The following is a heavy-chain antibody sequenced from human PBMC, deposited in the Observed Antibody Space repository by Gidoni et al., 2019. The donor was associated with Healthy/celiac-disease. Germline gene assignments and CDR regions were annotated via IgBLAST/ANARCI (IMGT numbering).Heavy chain of an antibody. CDR1: GFTLSSYA. D-gene: IGHD3-10*01. V-gene: IGHV3-30-3*01. CDR2: ISYDGSNK. J-gene: IGHJ4*02. Sequence: QVQLVESGGGVVQPGRSLRLSCAASGFTLSSYAMHWVRQAPGKGLEWVAVISYDGSNKYYADSVKGRFTISRDNSKNTLYLQMNSLRAEDTAVYYCARDPSMGYFDYWGQGTLVTVSS. CDR3: ARDPSMGYFDY.